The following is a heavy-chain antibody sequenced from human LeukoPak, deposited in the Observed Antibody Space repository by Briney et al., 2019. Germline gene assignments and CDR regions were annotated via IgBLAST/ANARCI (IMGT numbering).Heavy chain of an antibody. V-gene: IGHV1-2*06. CDR1: GYTFTGYY. CDR2: INPNSGGT. J-gene: IGHJ6*03. D-gene: IGHD2-2*02. CDR3: ARAPNCSSTSCYTGRYYYYYMDV. Sequence: ASVKVSCKASGYTFTGYYMHWVRQAPGQGLEWMGRINPNSGGTNYAQKFQGRVTMTRDTSISTAYMELSRLRSEDTAVYYCARAPNCSSTSCYTGRYYYYYMDVWGKGTTVTVSS.